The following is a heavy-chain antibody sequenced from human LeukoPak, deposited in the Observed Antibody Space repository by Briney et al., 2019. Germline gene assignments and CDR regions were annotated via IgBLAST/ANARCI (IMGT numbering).Heavy chain of an antibody. CDR3: ARDWGNGVDY. J-gene: IGHJ4*02. CDR1: GGSISSGGYY. V-gene: IGHV4-31*03. Sequence: PSETLSLTCTVSGGSISSGGYYWSWIRQHPGKGLEWIGYIYYSGSTYYNPSLKSRVTISVDTSKNQFSLKLSSVTAADTAVYYCARDWGNGVDYWGQGTLVTVSS. CDR2: IYYSGST. D-gene: IGHD7-27*01.